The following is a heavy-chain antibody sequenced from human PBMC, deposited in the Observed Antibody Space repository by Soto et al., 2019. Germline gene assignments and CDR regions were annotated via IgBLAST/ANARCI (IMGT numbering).Heavy chain of an antibody. V-gene: IGHV4-4*07. CDR1: SGSINSFY. CDR3: PRDRIIGSSYSDY. Sequence: SETLSLTCTVSSGSINSFYWSWIRQPAGKGLEWIGRIHSSGTTNYNPSLKSRVTMSVDTSRNQFSLKLASVTAAGTAVYYCPRDRIIGSSYSDYWGQGVMVTVSS. D-gene: IGHD1-7*01. J-gene: IGHJ4*02. CDR2: IHSSGTT.